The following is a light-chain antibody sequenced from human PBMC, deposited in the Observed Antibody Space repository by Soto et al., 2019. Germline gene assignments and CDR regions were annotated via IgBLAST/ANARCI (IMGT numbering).Light chain of an antibody. CDR3: SSYTSSSTLLYV. V-gene: IGLV2-14*01. CDR1: SSDVGGYNY. J-gene: IGLJ1*01. Sequence: QSVLTQPASVSGSPGQSITISCTVTSSDVGGYNYVSWYQQHPGKAPKLMIYEVSNRPSGVSNRFSGSKSGNTASLTISGLQAEDEADSYCSSYTSSSTLLYVFGTGTKVTVL. CDR2: EVS.